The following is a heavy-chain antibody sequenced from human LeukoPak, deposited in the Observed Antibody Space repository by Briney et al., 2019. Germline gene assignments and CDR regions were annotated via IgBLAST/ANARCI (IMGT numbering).Heavy chain of an antibody. CDR3: ARGRWLPENFDY. J-gene: IGHJ4*02. CDR1: GFTFSSYS. Sequence: GGSLRLSCAASGFTFSSYSMNWVRQAPGKGLEWVSSISSSSSYIYYADSVKGRFTISRDNAKNSLYLQMNSLRAEDTAVYYCARGRWLPENFDYWGQGTLVTVSS. CDR2: ISSSSSYI. V-gene: IGHV3-21*01. D-gene: IGHD3-22*01.